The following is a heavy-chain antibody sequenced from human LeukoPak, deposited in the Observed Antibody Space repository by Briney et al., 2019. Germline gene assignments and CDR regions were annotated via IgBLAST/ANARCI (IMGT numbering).Heavy chain of an antibody. V-gene: IGHV3-48*04. CDR2: ISSSGSTI. Sequence: PGGSLRLSCAASGFTFSSYGMSWVRQAPGKGLEWVSYISSSGSTIYYADSVKGRFTISRDNAKNSLYLQMNSLRAEDTAVYYCAHTFHSGVEMATIVGYWGQGTLVTVSS. J-gene: IGHJ4*02. D-gene: IGHD5-24*01. CDR1: GFTFSSYG. CDR3: AHTFHSGVEMATIVGY.